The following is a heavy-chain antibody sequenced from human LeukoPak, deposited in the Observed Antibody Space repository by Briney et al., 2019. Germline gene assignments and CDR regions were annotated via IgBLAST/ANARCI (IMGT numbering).Heavy chain of an antibody. CDR3: ARLKGYYFDY. CDR1: GGSISSGGYY. J-gene: IGHJ4*02. Sequence: PSETLSLTCTVSGGSISSGGYYWSWIRQPPGKGLEWIGAIYYSGSTYLNPSLKSRLTISVDTSKNQFSLKLSSVTAADTAVYYCARLKGYYFDYWGQGTLVTVSS. CDR2: IYYSGST. V-gene: IGHV4-39*01.